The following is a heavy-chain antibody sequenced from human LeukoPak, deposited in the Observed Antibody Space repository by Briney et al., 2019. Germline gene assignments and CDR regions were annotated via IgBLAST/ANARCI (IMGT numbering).Heavy chain of an antibody. CDR3: ARDLGTGSDY. Sequence: GGSLRLSCAASGFAFSNYAMSWVRQAPGKGLEWASVIYSGGSTYYADSVKGRFTISRDNSKNTLYLQMNSLRAEDTAVYYCARDLGTGSDYWGQGTLVTVSS. V-gene: IGHV3-66*01. D-gene: IGHD1-1*01. CDR2: IYSGGST. CDR1: GFAFSNYA. J-gene: IGHJ4*02.